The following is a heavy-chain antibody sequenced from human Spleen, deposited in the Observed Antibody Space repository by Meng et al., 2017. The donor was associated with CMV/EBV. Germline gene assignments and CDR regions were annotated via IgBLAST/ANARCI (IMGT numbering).Heavy chain of an antibody. CDR1: FTFSSYS. D-gene: IGHD2-21*02. CDR3: AGATYCGGDCYSGFDC. CDR2: ISSSSSYI. J-gene: IGHJ4*02. Sequence: FTFSSYSMNWVRQAPGKGLEWVSSISSSSSYIYYADSVKGRFTISRDNAKNSLYLQMNSLRAEDTAVYYCAGATYCGGDCYSGFDCWGQGTLVTVSS. V-gene: IGHV3-21*01.